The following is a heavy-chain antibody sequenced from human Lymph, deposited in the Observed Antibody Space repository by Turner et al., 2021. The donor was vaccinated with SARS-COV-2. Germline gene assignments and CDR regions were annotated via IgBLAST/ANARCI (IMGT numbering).Heavy chain of an antibody. J-gene: IGHJ6*02. CDR1: GGSISSYY. CDR2: IHYSGST. CDR3: ARHGFSGWYGGGMDV. V-gene: IGHV4-59*08. D-gene: IGHD6-19*01. Sequence: QVQLQESGPGLVRPSANLSLPCTASGGSISSYYWSWIRQPPGKGLEWIGYIHYSGSTNYNLSLKSRVTISVDTSKNQFSLKLSSVTAADTAVYYCARHGFSGWYGGGMDVWGQGTTVTVSS.